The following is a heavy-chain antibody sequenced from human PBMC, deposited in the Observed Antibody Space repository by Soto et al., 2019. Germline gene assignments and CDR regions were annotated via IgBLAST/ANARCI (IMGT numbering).Heavy chain of an antibody. Sequence: QVQLVQSGAEVKKPGASVKVSCKASGYIFASYGIAWVRQAPGQGLEWMGWISPYTGNTHSATKVQGRLTMTTDTSTSTAYMDLGSLTSDDTAVYYCVMVDNYVTPTPQDVWGQGTTVTVSS. CDR2: ISPYTGNT. J-gene: IGHJ6*02. D-gene: IGHD3-16*01. V-gene: IGHV1-18*01. CDR3: VMVDNYVTPTPQDV. CDR1: GYIFASYG.